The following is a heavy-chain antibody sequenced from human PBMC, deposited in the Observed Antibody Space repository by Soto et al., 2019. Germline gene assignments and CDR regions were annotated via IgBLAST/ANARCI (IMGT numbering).Heavy chain of an antibody. CDR1: GDSVSSNSAA. J-gene: IGHJ6*03. V-gene: IGHV6-1*01. D-gene: IGHD1-7*01. CDR2: TYYRSRWYN. Sequence: QVQLQESGPGLVKPSQTLSLTCAISGDSVSSNSAAWIWIRLSPSRGLEWLARTYYRSRWYNDYAVSVRSRITVNPDISKNQFSLQLTSVTPEDTAVYYCAGTTSHQWYYMDVWGKGTTVTVSS. CDR3: AGTTSHQWYYMDV.